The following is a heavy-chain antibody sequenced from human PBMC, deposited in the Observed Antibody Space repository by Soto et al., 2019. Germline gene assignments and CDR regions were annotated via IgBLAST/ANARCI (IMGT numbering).Heavy chain of an antibody. CDR1: GYTFTSYG. V-gene: IGHV1-18*04. CDR2: ISAYNGNT. CDR3: ARAHQAALGFHWFDP. Sequence: QVQLVQSGAEVKKPGASVKVSCKASGYTFTSYGISWVRQAPGQGLEWMGWISAYNGNTNYAQKHQGRVTMTTDTSTSTAYMELRSLKSDDTAVYYCARAHQAALGFHWFDPWGQGTLVTVSS. J-gene: IGHJ5*02. D-gene: IGHD2-15*01.